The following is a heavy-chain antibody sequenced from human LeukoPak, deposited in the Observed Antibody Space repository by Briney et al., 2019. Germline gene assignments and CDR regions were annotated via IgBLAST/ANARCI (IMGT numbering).Heavy chain of an antibody. CDR3: ARTGGYSGSGFDY. J-gene: IGHJ4*02. D-gene: IGHD5-12*01. CDR2: IIPLLDAA. CDR1: GGSNYA. V-gene: IGHV1-69*10. Sequence: ASVKVSCKVSGGSNYAINWVRLVSGQGLEWLGGIIPLLDAANSAQKFQGRVTFTADKLTRTAYMELSSLRSEDTAVYYCARTGGYSGSGFDYWGQGTLVTVSS.